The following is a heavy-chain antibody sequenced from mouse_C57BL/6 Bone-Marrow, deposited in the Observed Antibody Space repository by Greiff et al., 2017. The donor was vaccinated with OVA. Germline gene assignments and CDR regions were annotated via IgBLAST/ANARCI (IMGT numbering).Heavy chain of an antibody. J-gene: IGHJ2*01. D-gene: IGHD3-2*02. Sequence: QVQLQQSGAELARPGASVKMSCKASGYTFTSYTMHWVKQRPGQGLEWIGYINPSSGYTKYNQKFKDKATLTADKSSSTAYMQLSSLTSEDSAVYYCARWSSGHFDYWGQGTTLTVSS. V-gene: IGHV1-4*01. CDR2: INPSSGYT. CDR1: GYTFTSYT. CDR3: ARWSSGHFDY.